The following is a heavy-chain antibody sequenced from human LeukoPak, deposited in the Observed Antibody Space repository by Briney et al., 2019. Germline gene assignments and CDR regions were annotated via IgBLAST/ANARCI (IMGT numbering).Heavy chain of an antibody. D-gene: IGHD3-3*01. CDR2: ISAYNGNT. CDR1: GYTFTSYG. CDR3: ARDGSGIFGVVNWFDP. Sequence: ASVKVSGKASGYTFTSYGISWVRQAPGQGLKWMGWISAYNGNTNYAQKLQGRVTMTTDTSTSTAYMELRSLRSDDTAVYYCARDGSGIFGVVNWFDPWGQGTLVTVSS. V-gene: IGHV1-18*01. J-gene: IGHJ5*02.